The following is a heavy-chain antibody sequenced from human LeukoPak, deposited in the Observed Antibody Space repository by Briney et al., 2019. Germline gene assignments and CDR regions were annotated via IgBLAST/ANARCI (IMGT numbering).Heavy chain of an antibody. V-gene: IGHV3-23*01. CDR1: GITLSNYS. CDR2: ISGSGGNT. J-gene: IGHJ4*02. Sequence: GGSLRLSCAVSGITLSNYSMSWVRQAPGKGLEWVAGISGSGGNTNYADSVKGRFTISRDNPKNTLFLQMNSLRAEDTAVYFCAKRGVVIRVILVGFHKEAYYFDSWGQGALVTVSS. CDR3: AKRGVVIRVILVGFHKEAYYFDS. D-gene: IGHD3-22*01.